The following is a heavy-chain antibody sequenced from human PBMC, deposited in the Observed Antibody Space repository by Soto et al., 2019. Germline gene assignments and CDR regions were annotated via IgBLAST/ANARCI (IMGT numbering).Heavy chain of an antibody. D-gene: IGHD6-13*01. CDR3: ARDWGYSSSPNWFDP. CDR1: GFTFSDYY. Sequence: GGSLRLSCAASGFTFSDYYMSWIRQAPGKGLEWVSYISSSCSTIYYADSVKGRFTISRDNAKNSLYLQMNSLRAEDTAVYYCARDWGYSSSPNWFDPWGQGTLVTVSS. J-gene: IGHJ5*02. CDR2: ISSSCSTI. V-gene: IGHV3-11*01.